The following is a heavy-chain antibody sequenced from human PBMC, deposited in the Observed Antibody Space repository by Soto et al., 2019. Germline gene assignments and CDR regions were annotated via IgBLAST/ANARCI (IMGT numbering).Heavy chain of an antibody. CDR2: INAGNGNT. CDR3: ARAFNYGSGDY. CDR1: GYIFTSYA. D-gene: IGHD3-10*01. Sequence: QVQLVQSGAEEKKPGASVKVSCKASGYIFTSYAMQWVRQAPGQRLEWMGWINAGNGNTKYSQKFQGRVTITRDTSASTAYMELSRLRFEDTAVYYCARAFNYGSGDYWGQGTLVTVSS. V-gene: IGHV1-3*05. J-gene: IGHJ4*02.